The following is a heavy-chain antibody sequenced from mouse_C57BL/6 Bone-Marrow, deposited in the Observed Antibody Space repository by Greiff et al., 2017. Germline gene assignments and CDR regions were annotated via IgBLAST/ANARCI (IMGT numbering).Heavy chain of an antibody. CDR3: ARGQHRLLWFAY. CDR1: GYTFTSYG. CDR2: IYPRSGNT. D-gene: IGHD3-2*02. Sequence: QVQLQQSGAELARPGASVKLSCKASGYTFTSYGISWVKQRTGQGLEWIGEIYPRSGNTYYNEKFKGKATLTADKSSSTAYMELRSLTSEDSAVYFCARGQHRLLWFAYWGQGTLVTVSA. J-gene: IGHJ3*01. V-gene: IGHV1-81*01.